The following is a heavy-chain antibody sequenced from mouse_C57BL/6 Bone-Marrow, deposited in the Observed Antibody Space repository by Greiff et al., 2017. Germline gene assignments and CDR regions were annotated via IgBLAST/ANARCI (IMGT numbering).Heavy chain of an antibody. CDR3: AREGISEGYFDV. CDR2: IYPFKGCP. V-gene: IGHV1-50*01. Sequence: QVQLQQSGAELLKPGASVKLSCKASGYTFPSYWLQWVNQRPGQGLEWMGEIYPFKGCPNYNQKFKGKATLTVDTSSSTAYMQLSSLTSEDSAVYYCAREGISEGYFDVWGTGTTVTVSS. J-gene: IGHJ1*03. D-gene: IGHD5-2*01. CDR1: GYTFPSYW.